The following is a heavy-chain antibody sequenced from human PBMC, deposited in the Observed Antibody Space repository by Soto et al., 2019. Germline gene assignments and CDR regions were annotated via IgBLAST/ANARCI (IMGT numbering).Heavy chain of an antibody. D-gene: IGHD2-15*01. CDR2: VIPIFGTP. J-gene: IGHJ6*02. CDR1: GGTFSTYA. CDR3: ARSQGGSSSLDIYYYYYYGMDV. V-gene: IGHV1-69*01. Sequence: QVQLVRSGAEVKKPGSSVKVSCKAPGGTFSTYAISWVRQAPGQGLEWMGGVIPIFGTPKYAQKFQGRVTITADESTSTGYMELRSLRSEDTALYYCARSQGGSSSLDIYYYYYYGMDVWGQGTTVTVSS.